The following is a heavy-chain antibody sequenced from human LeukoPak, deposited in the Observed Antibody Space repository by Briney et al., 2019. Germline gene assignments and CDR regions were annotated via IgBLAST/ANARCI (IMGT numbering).Heavy chain of an antibody. V-gene: IGHV4-4*07. Sequence: PSETLSLTCTVSGGSVSSYYWSWIRQPAGKGLEWIGRMYTSGSTNYNPSLKSRATMSVDTSKNQFSLKLSSVTAADTAVYYCARDFHYYESTGYDPFDIWGRGTMVTVSS. CDR3: ARDFHYYESTGYDPFDI. CDR2: MYTSGST. D-gene: IGHD3-22*01. CDR1: GGSVSSYY. J-gene: IGHJ3*02.